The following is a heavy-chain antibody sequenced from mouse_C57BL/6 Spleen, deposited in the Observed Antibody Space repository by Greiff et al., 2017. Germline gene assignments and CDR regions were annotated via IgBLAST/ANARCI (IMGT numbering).Heavy chain of an antibody. Sequence: VKLQESGAELVRPGTSVKVSCKASGYAFTNYLIEWVKQRPGQGLEWIGVINPGSGGTNYNEKFKGKATLTADKSSSTAYMQLSSLTSEDSAVYFCARGGDYRYFDVWGTGTTVTVSS. CDR2: INPGSGGT. CDR3: ARGGDYRYFDV. J-gene: IGHJ1*03. V-gene: IGHV1-54*01. CDR1: GYAFTNYL.